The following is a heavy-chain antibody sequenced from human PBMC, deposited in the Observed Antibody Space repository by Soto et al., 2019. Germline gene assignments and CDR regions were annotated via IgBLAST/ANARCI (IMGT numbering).Heavy chain of an antibody. D-gene: IGHD3-22*01. J-gene: IGHJ6*02. Sequence: QVQLVQSGAEVKKPGASVKVSCKASGYSFTSYGISWVRQAPGQGLEWMGWISAYNGNTNYAQKFQARVTMTTDTSTKKAYMELRSLRSDDTAVYYCASETYHYDSSGYFGLDVWGQGTTVTVSS. CDR2: ISAYNGNT. CDR3: ASETYHYDSSGYFGLDV. CDR1: GYSFTSYG. V-gene: IGHV1-18*01.